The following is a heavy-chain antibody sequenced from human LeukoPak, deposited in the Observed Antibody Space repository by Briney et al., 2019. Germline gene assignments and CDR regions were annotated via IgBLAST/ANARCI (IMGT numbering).Heavy chain of an antibody. Sequence: GRSLRLSCAASGFTFDDYAMHWVRQAPGKGLEWVSSISSSSSYIYYADSVKGRLTISRDNAKNSLYLQMNSLRAEDTAVYYCARGFLSEDAFDIWGQGTMVTVSS. J-gene: IGHJ3*02. CDR2: ISSSSSYI. CDR3: ARGFLSEDAFDI. V-gene: IGHV3-21*01. CDR1: GFTFDDYA. D-gene: IGHD2/OR15-2a*01.